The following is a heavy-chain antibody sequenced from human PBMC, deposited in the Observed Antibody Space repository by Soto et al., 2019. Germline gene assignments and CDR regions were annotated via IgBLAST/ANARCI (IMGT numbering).Heavy chain of an antibody. CDR3: AKELPSSSGWFTYFDY. CDR1: GFTLSSYG. J-gene: IGHJ4*02. CDR2: ISYDGSNK. V-gene: IGHV3-30*18. Sequence: QVQLVESGGGVVQPGRSLRLSCAASGFTLSSYGMHWVRQAPGKGLEWVAVISYDGSNKYYADSVKGRFTISRDNSKNTLYLQMCSLRAEDTAVYYCAKELPSSSGWFTYFDYWGQGTLVTVSS. D-gene: IGHD6-19*01.